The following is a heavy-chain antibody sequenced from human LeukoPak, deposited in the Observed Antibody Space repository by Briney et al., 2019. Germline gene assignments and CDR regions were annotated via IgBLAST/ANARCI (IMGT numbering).Heavy chain of an antibody. CDR1: GFNFSSYE. D-gene: IGHD2-15*01. V-gene: IGHV3-48*03. CDR3: ARAMLSVGYCSGGSCYLPNWFDP. CDR2: ISSSGSTI. J-gene: IGHJ5*02. Sequence: LSGGSLRLSCAASGFNFSSYEMNWVRQAPGKGLEWVSYISSSGSTIYYADSVKGRFTISRDNAKNSLYLQMNSLRAEDTAVYYCARAMLSVGYCSGGSCYLPNWFDPWGQGTLVTVSS.